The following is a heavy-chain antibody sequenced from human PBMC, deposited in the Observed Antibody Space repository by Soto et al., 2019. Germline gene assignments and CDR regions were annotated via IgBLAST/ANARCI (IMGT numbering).Heavy chain of an antibody. Sequence: PSETLSLTCTVSGGSMNKNYWSWIRQPPGKGLEWIGFAFSSGTTRYNASLKSRVTISVDTSKNQFSLELTSVTAADTAMYYCARAGNSYATGWFDPWGQGTLVTVSS. V-gene: IGHV4-59*01. D-gene: IGHD5-18*01. J-gene: IGHJ5*02. CDR1: GGSMNKNY. CDR3: ARAGNSYATGWFDP. CDR2: AFSSGTT.